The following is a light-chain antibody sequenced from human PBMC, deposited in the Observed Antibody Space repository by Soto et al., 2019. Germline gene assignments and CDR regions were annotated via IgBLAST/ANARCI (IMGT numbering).Light chain of an antibody. CDR1: QVGSSSY. V-gene: IGKV3-15*01. J-gene: IGKJ5*01. Sequence: EIVLTQSPVTLSLSPAQRPTLSCRASQVGSSSYLAWYRQIPGQAPRVLIYGASIRATGIPARFSGSGSGTAFTLTISSLQSEDFALYYCQQHDNWPLINFGQGTRLE. CDR3: QQHDNWPLIN. CDR2: GAS.